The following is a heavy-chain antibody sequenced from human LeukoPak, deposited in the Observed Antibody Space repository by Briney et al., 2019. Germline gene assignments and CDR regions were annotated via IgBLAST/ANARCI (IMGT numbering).Heavy chain of an antibody. CDR3: ARDRLLSPGTTGY. CDR1: GFTFSSYS. Sequence: GGSLRLSCAASGFTFSSYSMNWVRQAPGKGLEWVSSISSSSSSYIYYADSVKGRFTISRDNAKNSLYLQMNSLRAEDTAVYYCARDRLLSPGTTGYWGQGTLVTVSS. D-gene: IGHD1-7*01. CDR2: ISSSSSSYI. J-gene: IGHJ4*02. V-gene: IGHV3-21*01.